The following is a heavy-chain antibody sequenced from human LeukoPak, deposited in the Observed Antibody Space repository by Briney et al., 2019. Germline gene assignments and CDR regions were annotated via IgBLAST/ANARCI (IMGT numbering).Heavy chain of an antibody. J-gene: IGHJ4*02. CDR3: AREAEGYSYGAFDY. CDR1: GGSISSYY. CDR2: IYYSGST. D-gene: IGHD5-18*01. Sequence: PSETLSLTCTVSGGSISSYYWSWLRQPPGKGLEWIGYIYYSGSTNYNPSLKSRVTISVDTSKNQFSLKLSSVTAADTAVYYCAREAEGYSYGAFDYWGQGTLVTVSS. V-gene: IGHV4-59*12.